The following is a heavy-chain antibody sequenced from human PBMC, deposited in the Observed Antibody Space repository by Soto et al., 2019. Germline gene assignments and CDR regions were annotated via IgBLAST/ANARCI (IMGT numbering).Heavy chain of an antibody. CDR2: LIPMFGVA. D-gene: IGHD3-9*01. J-gene: IGHJ4*02. CDR3: AGEVGGTGLHF. V-gene: IGHV1-69*12. CDR1: GGNFKNYG. Sequence: QVQLVQSGAEVKKPGSSVKVSCRTSGGNFKNYGFSWVRQAPGQGLEWMGGLIPMFGVANYGQIFQGRLTMTGDEATITAYMELSSLKSEDTAVYYCAGEVGGTGLHFWGQGTLVSVSS.